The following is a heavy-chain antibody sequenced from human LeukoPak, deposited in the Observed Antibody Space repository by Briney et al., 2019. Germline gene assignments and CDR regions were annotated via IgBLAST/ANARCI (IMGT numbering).Heavy chain of an antibody. V-gene: IGHV4-61*02. CDR3: ARETSQKGAHYMDV. D-gene: IGHD3-16*01. CDR2: IYTSGRT. CDR1: GGSISSSSYY. Sequence: SQTLSLTCTVSGGSISSSSYYWSWIRQPAGKGLEWIGRIYTSGRTNYNPSLKSRVTISVDTSKKQFSLKLASVTVADTAVYYCARETSQKGAHYMDVWGKGTTVTISS. J-gene: IGHJ6*03.